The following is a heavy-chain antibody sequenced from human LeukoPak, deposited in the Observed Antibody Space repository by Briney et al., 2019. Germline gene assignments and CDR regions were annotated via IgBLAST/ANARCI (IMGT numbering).Heavy chain of an antibody. Sequence: GGSLRLSCAASGFTFSSYAMHWVRQAPGKGLEWVAVISYDGSNKYYADSVKGRFTISRDNSKNTLYLQMNSLRAEDTAVYYCATDLGSSRPNFWGQGTLVTVSS. CDR1: GFTFSSYA. J-gene: IGHJ4*02. CDR3: ATDLGSSRPNF. V-gene: IGHV3-30-3*01. CDR2: ISYDGSNK. D-gene: IGHD6-13*01.